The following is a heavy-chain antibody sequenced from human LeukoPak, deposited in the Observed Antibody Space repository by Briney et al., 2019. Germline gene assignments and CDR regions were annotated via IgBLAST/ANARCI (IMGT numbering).Heavy chain of an antibody. CDR1: GFTFSTYA. J-gene: IGHJ4*02. Sequence: PGGSLRLSCVASGFTFSTYAMSWVRQSPGRGLEWVSTISNFVGSTYYPDSVEGRFTISRDNSKNTLYLEMNSLSPEDTAVYYCAKDSYDFWSGFDIWGQGTVITVSS. D-gene: IGHD3-3*01. CDR3: AKDSYDFWSGFDI. CDR2: ISNFVGST. V-gene: IGHV3-23*01.